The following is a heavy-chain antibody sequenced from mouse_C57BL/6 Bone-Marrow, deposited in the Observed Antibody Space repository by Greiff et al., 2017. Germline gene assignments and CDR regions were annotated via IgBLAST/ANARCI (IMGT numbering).Heavy chain of an antibody. CDR1: GFNIKDYY. Sequence: EVQLQQSGAELVKPGASVKLSCTASGFNIKDYYMHWVKQRTEQGLEWIGRLDPAAGETKYAPKFQGKATITADTSSNTAYLQLSSLTSEDTAVFYWARTGLLSSYGYFDVWGTGTTVTVSS. J-gene: IGHJ1*03. CDR2: LDPAAGET. CDR3: ARTGLLSSYGYFDV. D-gene: IGHD3-1*01. V-gene: IGHV14-2*01.